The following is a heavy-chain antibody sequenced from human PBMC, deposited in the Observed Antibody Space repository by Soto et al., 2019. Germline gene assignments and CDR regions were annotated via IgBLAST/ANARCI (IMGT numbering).Heavy chain of an antibody. CDR3: ARGVVTMVRGAPKHYDYGMDV. V-gene: IGHV3-30-3*01. J-gene: IGHJ6*02. D-gene: IGHD3-10*01. CDR1: GFTFSSYA. Sequence: QVQLVESGGGVVQPGRSLRLSCAASGFTFSSYAMHWVRQAPGKGLEWVAGISYDGSNKYYADSVKGRFTISRDNSKNTLYLQMNSLRAEDTAVYYCARGVVTMVRGAPKHYDYGMDVWGQGTTVTVSS. CDR2: ISYDGSNK.